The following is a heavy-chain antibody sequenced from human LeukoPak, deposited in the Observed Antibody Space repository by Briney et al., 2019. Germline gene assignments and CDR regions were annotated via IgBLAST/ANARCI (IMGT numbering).Heavy chain of an antibody. CDR3: ARDRGPRTGFMVREAYDY. J-gene: IGHJ4*02. CDR2: INTDGSIT. CDR1: GTYW. D-gene: IGHD3-10*01. V-gene: IGHV3-74*01. Sequence: GGSLRLSCAASGTYWMHWVRQAPGKGLVWVSRINTDGSITNYADSVKGRFSISRDNAKNTLYLQMSSLRAEDTAVYYCARDRGPRTGFMVREAYDYWGQGTLVTVSS.